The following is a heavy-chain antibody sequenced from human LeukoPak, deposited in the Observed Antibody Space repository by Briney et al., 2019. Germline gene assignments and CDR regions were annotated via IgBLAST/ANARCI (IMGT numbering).Heavy chain of an antibody. D-gene: IGHD2-21*02. J-gene: IGHJ3*02. CDR2: ISYDGSRK. V-gene: IGHV3-30*18. CDR1: GFTFSSWG. Sequence: GGCLRLPCPPCGFTFSSWGIQGVGQPPARGREWVAVISYDGSRKSYADSVKGRFTISRDNSKNTLYLQVNSLRAEDTAVYYCAKDLASGADSLDAFDIWGQGTMVTVSS. CDR3: AKDLASGADSLDAFDI.